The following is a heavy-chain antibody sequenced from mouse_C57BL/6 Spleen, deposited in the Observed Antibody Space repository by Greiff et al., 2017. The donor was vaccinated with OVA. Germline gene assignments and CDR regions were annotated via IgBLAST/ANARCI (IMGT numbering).Heavy chain of an antibody. J-gene: IGHJ4*01. V-gene: IGHV2-2*01. CDR3: AINTVVATDAMDY. CDR2: ISSGGST. CDR1: GFSFTSYG. D-gene: IGHD1-1*01. Sequence: QVQLQQSGPGLVQPSQSLSITCTVSGFSFTSYGVHWVRQSPGKGLEWLGVISSGGSTDYNAAFISRLSISKDNSKRQFFFRKNGMQADDTAIYYCAINTVVATDAMDYWGQGTSVTVSS.